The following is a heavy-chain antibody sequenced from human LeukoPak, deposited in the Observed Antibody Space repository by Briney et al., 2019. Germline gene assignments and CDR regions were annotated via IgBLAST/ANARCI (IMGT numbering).Heavy chain of an antibody. CDR2: ISGSGGST. CDR3: AKDGPSNSGNYPRSWFDP. V-gene: IGHV3-23*01. Sequence: GGSLRLSCAASGFTFSSYAMSWVRQAPGKGLEWVSAISGSGGSTYYADSVKGRFTISRDNSKNTLYLQMNSLRAEDTAVYYCAKDGPSNSGNYPRSWFDPWGQGTLVTVSS. J-gene: IGHJ5*02. D-gene: IGHD1-26*01. CDR1: GFTFSSYA.